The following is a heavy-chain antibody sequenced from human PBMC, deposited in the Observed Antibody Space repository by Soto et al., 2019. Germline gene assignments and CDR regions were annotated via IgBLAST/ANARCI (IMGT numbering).Heavy chain of an antibody. CDR2: IYYSGST. J-gene: IGHJ4*02. V-gene: IGHV4-59*08. D-gene: IGHD2-21*01. CDR1: GGSISNYY. Sequence: QVQLQESGPGLVKPSETLSLTCTVSGGSISNYYWSWIRQAPGEGLEWIAYIYYSGSTNYNPSLKRRVTISIDTSKNQFSLRLTSVTAADTAVYYCASTSRWLAFDYWGQGTLVTVSS. CDR3: ASTSRWLAFDY.